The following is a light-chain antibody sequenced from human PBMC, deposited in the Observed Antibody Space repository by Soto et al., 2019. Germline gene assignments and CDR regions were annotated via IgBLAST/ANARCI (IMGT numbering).Light chain of an antibody. CDR1: QNIRNL. CDR2: DAS. J-gene: IGKJ1*01. CDR3: QQYNTYAT. Sequence: IQLTQSPSTLSAAVGDSVTITCRASQNIRNLLAWYQQKPGKAPKPLIYDASTLKTGVPSRFSGSGSGSEFNFTITGLQPDDFATYFCQQYNTYATFGQGTKVDIK. V-gene: IGKV1-5*01.